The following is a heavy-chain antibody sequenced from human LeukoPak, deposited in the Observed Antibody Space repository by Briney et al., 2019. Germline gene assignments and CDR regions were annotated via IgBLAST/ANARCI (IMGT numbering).Heavy chain of an antibody. V-gene: IGHV3-21*01. CDR2: ISSSSSYI. J-gene: IGHJ4*02. CDR3: APQGIAVADY. Sequence: PGGSLRLSCAASGFTFSSYSMNWVRQAPGKGLEWVSSISSSSSYIYYADSVKGRFTIARDNAKNSLYLQMNSLRAEDTAVYYCAPQGIAVADYWGQGTLVTVSS. D-gene: IGHD6-19*01. CDR1: GFTFSSYS.